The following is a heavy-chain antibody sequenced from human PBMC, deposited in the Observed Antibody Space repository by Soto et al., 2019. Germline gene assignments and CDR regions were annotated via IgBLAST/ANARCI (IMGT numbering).Heavy chain of an antibody. D-gene: IGHD1-20*01. J-gene: IGHJ4*02. CDR1: GFTLRNYA. CDR2: ISANDVGT. V-gene: IGHV3-23*01. CDR3: AKAKNDYNWDNRPPFDY. Sequence: GGSLRLSCEASGFTLRNYAMTWVRQAPGKGLEWVSLISANDVGTYYAESVKTRFTISTDQSRNTVYLQMDSLRADDTAIYYCAKAKNDYNWDNRPPFDYWGQGTLVTVSA.